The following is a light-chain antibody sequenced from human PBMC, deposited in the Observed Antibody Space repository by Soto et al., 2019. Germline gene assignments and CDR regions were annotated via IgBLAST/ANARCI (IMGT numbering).Light chain of an antibody. V-gene: IGKV1-5*03. Sequence: DIQMTQSPSTLSASVGDRVTITCRASQSISSWLAWYQQKPGKAPKLLIYKASTLESGVPSTFSGSGSGTEFTLTISSLQPDDFSTYYCQQYHTYSITFGQGTKVEIK. CDR1: QSISSW. CDR2: KAS. CDR3: QQYHTYSIT. J-gene: IGKJ1*01.